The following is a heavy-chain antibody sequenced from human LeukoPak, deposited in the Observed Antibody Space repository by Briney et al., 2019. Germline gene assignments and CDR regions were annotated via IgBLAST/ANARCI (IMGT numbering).Heavy chain of an antibody. CDR2: ISWNSGII. CDR3: AKAPPYYSDSSGYFQH. Sequence: SLRLSCATSGFTFGDSGMHWVRQVPGKGLEWVSGISWNSGIIDYADSVKGRFTISRDNAKNSLYLQMNNLRPDDTAFYYCAKAPPYYSDSSGYFQHWGQGTLVTVSS. CDR1: GFTFGDSG. D-gene: IGHD3-22*01. J-gene: IGHJ1*01. V-gene: IGHV3-9*01.